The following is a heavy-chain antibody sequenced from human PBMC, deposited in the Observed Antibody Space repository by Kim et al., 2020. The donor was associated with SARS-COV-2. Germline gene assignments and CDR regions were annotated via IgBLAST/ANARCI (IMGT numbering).Heavy chain of an antibody. J-gene: IGHJ4*02. CDR1: GFTFRSYW. Sequence: GGSLRLSCAASGFTFRSYWMSWVRQAPGKGLEWVANIKEDGSGTYYVDSVKGRFTISRDNAKNSLFLQMNSLRAEDAAVYYCGRDYSDWGQGTLVTVSS. D-gene: IGHD1-26*01. CDR3: GRDYSD. V-gene: IGHV3-7*01. CDR2: IKEDGSGT.